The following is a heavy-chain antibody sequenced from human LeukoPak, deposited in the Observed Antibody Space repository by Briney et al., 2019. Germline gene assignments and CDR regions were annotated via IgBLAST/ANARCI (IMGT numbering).Heavy chain of an antibody. V-gene: IGHV3-23*01. J-gene: IGHJ3*02. CDR1: RFTPAVYA. Sequence: GGSLRLSCAPSRFTPAVYAMSSVRHAPGEGLGWVSGISDSGGTTYYADSVKGRFTISRDNSKNTLYLQMNSLRAEDTATYYCAREDPGPFDAFDTWGQGAKVTVSS. CDR2: ISDSGGTT. CDR3: AREDPGPFDAFDT.